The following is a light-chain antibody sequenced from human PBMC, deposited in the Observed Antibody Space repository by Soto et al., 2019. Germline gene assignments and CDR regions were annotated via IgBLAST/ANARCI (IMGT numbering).Light chain of an antibody. V-gene: IGKV3-11*01. CDR3: QQRSHWPSLT. Sequence: EIVLTQSPVTLSLSPGERATLSCRASQSISYYLAWYQQKPGQAPRLLIYDTSNRATGIPARFSGSGSGTDFALTIASLEPEDSAVYCCQQRSHWPSLTFGGGTRVEI. J-gene: IGKJ4*01. CDR1: QSISYY. CDR2: DTS.